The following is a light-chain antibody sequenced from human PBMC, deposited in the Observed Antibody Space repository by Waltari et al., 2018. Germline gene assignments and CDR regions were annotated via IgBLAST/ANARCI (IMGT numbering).Light chain of an antibody. J-gene: IGKJ1*01. CDR3: QQSYSNPVT. V-gene: IGKV1-39*01. CDR2: ASS. CDR1: QKIDRY. Sequence: DIQMTQSPSSLSASVGDSVTITCLASQKIDRYLNWYQQQSGKVPKLLIYASSSLQSVVPSRFVCTGSGTDFTLTISSLHPEDFATYYCQQSYSNPVTFGQGTKVDIK.